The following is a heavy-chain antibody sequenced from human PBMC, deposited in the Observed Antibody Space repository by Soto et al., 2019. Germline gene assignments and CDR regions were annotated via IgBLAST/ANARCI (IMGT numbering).Heavy chain of an antibody. J-gene: IGHJ5*02. Sequence: SETLSLTCTVSGGSISSSSYYWGWIRQPPGKGLEWIGSIYYSGSTYYNPSLKSRVTISVDTSKNQFSLKLSSVTAADTAVYYCARDRPYGTIFGVVTLNWFDPWGQGTLVTVSS. CDR3: ARDRPYGTIFGVVTLNWFDP. D-gene: IGHD3-3*01. V-gene: IGHV4-39*07. CDR2: IYYSGST. CDR1: GGSISSSSYY.